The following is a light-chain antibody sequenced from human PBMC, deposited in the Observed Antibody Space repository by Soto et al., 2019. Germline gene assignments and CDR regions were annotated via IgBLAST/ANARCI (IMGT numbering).Light chain of an antibody. Sequence: AIRMTQSPSSISASTGDRVTITCRASQGISSFLAWYQQKPGKAPKLLIYAAATLQRGAPSRFSASGSGTDVTLTICRRQSEDFATYFCQQYLSYPYTFGQGTKLEI. CDR1: QGISSF. CDR3: QQYLSYPYT. CDR2: AAA. J-gene: IGKJ2*01. V-gene: IGKV1-8*01.